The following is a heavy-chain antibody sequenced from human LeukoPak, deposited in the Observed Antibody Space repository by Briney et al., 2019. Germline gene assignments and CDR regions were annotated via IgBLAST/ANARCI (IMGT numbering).Heavy chain of an antibody. J-gene: IGHJ4*02. CDR1: GFIFSKHY. CDR3: TRDYYDSSGLPFDY. V-gene: IGHV3-11*04. CDR2: ISGSGSTT. D-gene: IGHD3-22*01. Sequence: GGSLRLSCAASGFIFSKHYMSWIRQAPGKGLEWVSYISGSGSTTYYADSVKGRFTISRDNAKNSLYLQMNSLRAEDTALYYCTRDYYDSSGLPFDYWGQGTLVTVSS.